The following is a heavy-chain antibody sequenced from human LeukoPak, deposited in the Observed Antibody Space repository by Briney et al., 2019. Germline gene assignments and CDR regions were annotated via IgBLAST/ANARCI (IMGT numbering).Heavy chain of an antibody. Sequence: GGSLRLSCTASGFTFSNYWMHWVRQAPGKGLVWVSRVNSDGSSTSYADPVKGRFTISRDNAKNTVYLQMNSLRAEDTAVYYCGRGGKVEQLVLARWGQGSLVTVSS. V-gene: IGHV3-74*01. CDR1: GFTFSNYW. CDR2: VNSDGSST. D-gene: IGHD6-13*01. CDR3: GRGGKVEQLVLAR. J-gene: IGHJ4*02.